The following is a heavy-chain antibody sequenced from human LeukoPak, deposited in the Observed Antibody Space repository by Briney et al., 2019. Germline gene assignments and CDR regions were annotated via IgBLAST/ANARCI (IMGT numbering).Heavy chain of an antibody. CDR3: ARSDQLRWFGEARRPYYYGMDV. Sequence: GESLKISCQASGYSFTDYWIGWVRQVAGEGLEWMGIIYPGDSDTRYNPSFQGQVTISADKSIRTAYLQWSSLKASDTAMYYCARSDQLRWFGEARRPYYYGMDVWGQGTAVTVSS. V-gene: IGHV5-51*01. J-gene: IGHJ6*02. CDR2: IYPGDSDT. D-gene: IGHD3-10*01. CDR1: GYSFTDYW.